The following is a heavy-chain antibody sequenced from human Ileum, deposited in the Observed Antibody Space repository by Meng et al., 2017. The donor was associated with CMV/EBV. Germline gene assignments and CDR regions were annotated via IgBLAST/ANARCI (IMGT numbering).Heavy chain of an antibody. CDR3: ARTPDLGYCSHTNCSRIDY. Sequence: GESLKISCAASGFTFGSFALGWLRQAPGRGLEWVSTISVNGDRTYYGDAVKGRFIVPRVNSENTLYLQMNSLGAEDTAIYYCARTPDLGYCSHTNCSRIDYWGQGTLVTVSS. D-gene: IGHD2-2*03. V-gene: IGHV3-23*01. CDR1: GFTFGSFA. CDR2: ISVNGDRT. J-gene: IGHJ4*02.